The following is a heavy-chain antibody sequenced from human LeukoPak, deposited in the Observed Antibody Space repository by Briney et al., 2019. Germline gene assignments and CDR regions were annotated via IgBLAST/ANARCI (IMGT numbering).Heavy chain of an antibody. CDR1: GYTLTELS. CDR3: ATGGHSSGWHSYYYGMDV. J-gene: IGHJ6*02. D-gene: IGHD6-19*01. V-gene: IGHV1-24*01. Sequence: ASVKVSCKVSGYTLTELSMHWVRQAPGKGLEWMGGFDPEDGETIYAQKFQGRVTMTEDTSTDTAYMELSSLRSEDTAVYYCATGGHSSGWHSYYYGMDVWGQGTTVTVSS. CDR2: FDPEDGET.